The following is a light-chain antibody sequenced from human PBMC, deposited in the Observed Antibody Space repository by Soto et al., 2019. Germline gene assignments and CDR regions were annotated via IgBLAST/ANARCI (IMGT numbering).Light chain of an antibody. CDR2: HAS. CDR1: QSISRW. CDR3: QHYKMYSPWT. Sequence: DIQMTQSPSSLSASVGDRVTITCRASQSISRWLAWYQQKPGKAPTLLIYHASSLESGVPSRFSGSGSGTEFTLTISSLQPDDFATYYCQHYKMYSPWTFGQGTKVDIK. V-gene: IGKV1-5*01. J-gene: IGKJ1*01.